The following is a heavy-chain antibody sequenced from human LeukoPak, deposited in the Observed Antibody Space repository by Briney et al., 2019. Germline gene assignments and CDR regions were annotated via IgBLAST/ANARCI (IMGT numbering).Heavy chain of an antibody. J-gene: IGHJ4*02. CDR1: GGSISSGGHS. CDR3: ARLPEWIQAHDY. V-gene: IGHV4-30-2*01. CDR2: IYHSGSGST. D-gene: IGHD5-18*01. Sequence: PSQTLSLTCTVSGGSISSGGHSWSWIRQPPGKGLEWIGYIYHSGSGSTYYNPSLKSRVTISIDKSKNQFSLKLSSVTAADTAVYYCARLPEWIQAHDYWGQGALVTVSS.